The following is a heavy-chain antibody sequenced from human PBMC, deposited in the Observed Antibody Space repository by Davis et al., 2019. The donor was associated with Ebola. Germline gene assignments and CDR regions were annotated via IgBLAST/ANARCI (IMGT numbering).Heavy chain of an antibody. V-gene: IGHV3-23*01. CDR2: ISGSGGTT. D-gene: IGHD3-22*01. CDR1: GFTFSSYP. CDR3: AKGWSEDDDSGYIH. Sequence: PGGSLRPSCAGSGFTFSSYPMSWVRQAPGKGLEWVSFISGSGGTTYYADSVKGRFTISRGNSKNTLFLEVNSLRAEDTAVYYCAKGWSEDDDSGYIHWGQGTLVTVSS. J-gene: IGHJ4*02.